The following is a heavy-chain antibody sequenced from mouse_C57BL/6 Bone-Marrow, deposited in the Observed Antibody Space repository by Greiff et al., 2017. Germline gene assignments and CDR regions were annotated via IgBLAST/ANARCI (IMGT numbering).Heavy chain of an antibody. CDR3: ARDYDSAHWYFDV. J-gene: IGHJ1*03. D-gene: IGHD1-1*01. V-gene: IGHV1-9*01. CDR2: FLPGCGST. CDR1: GYTFTGYW. Sequence: QVQLQQSGAELMKPGASVKLSCKATGYTFTGYWIEWVKQRPGHGLEWIGEFLPGCGSTNYNAKFKGKDTFTPDTSSNTDYMQRSNLTTENSTIYYYARDYDSAHWYFDVWGTGTTVTVSA.